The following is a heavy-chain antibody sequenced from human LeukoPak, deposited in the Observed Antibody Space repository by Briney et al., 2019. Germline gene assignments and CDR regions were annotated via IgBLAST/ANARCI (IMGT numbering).Heavy chain of an antibody. CDR2: IYYSGST. CDR1: GGSISSYY. V-gene: IGHV4-59*12. D-gene: IGHD2-8*01. CDR3: ARFVHRNGECYDY. J-gene: IGHJ4*02. Sequence: PSETLSLTCTISGGSISSYYWSWIRQPPGKGLEWIGYIYYSGSTNYNPSLKSRVTMSVDTSKNQFSLKLSSVTAADTAVYYCARFVHRNGECYDYWGQGTLATVSS.